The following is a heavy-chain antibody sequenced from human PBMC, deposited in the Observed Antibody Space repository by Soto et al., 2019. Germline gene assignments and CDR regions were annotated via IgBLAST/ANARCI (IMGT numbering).Heavy chain of an antibody. Sequence: GASVKVSCKASGFTFSNYGLNWVRQAPGQGLEWMGWVSANNGHTNYAQNLQGRVSMTTDTSTSTAYMELRGLTFDDTAVYYCARDIESVTAKHFFYYYAMDVWGQGTTVTVPS. D-gene: IGHD2-8*01. CDR1: GFTFSNYG. CDR2: VSANNGHT. V-gene: IGHV1-18*01. J-gene: IGHJ6*02. CDR3: ARDIESVTAKHFFYYYAMDV.